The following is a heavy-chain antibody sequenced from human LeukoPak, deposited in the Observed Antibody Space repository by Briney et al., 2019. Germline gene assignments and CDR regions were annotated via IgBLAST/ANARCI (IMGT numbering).Heavy chain of an antibody. V-gene: IGHV3-21*01. D-gene: IGHD5-18*01. Sequence: PGGSLRLSCAASGFTFSTYSMNWVRQAPGKGLEWVSSISSSSSYIFYADSLEGRFTVSRDNAKSSLFLQMNSLRAEDTAVYYCARSTAMFTYFDYWGQGTLVTVSS. CDR2: ISSSSSYI. CDR3: ARSTAMFTYFDY. CDR1: GFTFSTYS. J-gene: IGHJ4*02.